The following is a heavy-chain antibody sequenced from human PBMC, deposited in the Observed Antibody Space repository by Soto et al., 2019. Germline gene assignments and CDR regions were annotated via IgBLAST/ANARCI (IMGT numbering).Heavy chain of an antibody. V-gene: IGHV1-69*13. J-gene: IGHJ6*02. Sequence: SVKVSCKASGGTFSSYAISWVRQAPGQGLEWMGGIIPIFGTANYAQKFQGRVTITADESTSTAYMELSSLRSEDTAVYYCARDRGLGSGSYYYYYGMDVWGQGTTVT. CDR2: IIPIFGTA. CDR1: GGTFSSYA. CDR3: ARDRGLGSGSYYYYYGMDV. D-gene: IGHD3-10*01.